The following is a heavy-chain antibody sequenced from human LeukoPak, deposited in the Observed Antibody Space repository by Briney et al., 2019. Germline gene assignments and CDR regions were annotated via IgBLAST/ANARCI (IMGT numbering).Heavy chain of an antibody. CDR1: GGSVSSNSAA. CDR3: ARADSSSWFFDF. Sequence: SQTLSLTCAISGGSVSSNSAAWSWIRQSPSRGLEWLGRTYYRSKWYNDYAVSVKSRITINPDTSKNQFSPQLNSVTPEDTAVYFCARADSSSWFFDFWGQGTLVTVSS. V-gene: IGHV6-1*01. CDR2: TYYRSKWYN. D-gene: IGHD6-13*01. J-gene: IGHJ4*02.